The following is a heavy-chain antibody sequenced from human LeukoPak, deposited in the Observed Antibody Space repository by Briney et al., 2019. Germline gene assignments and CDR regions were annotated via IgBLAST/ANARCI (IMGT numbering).Heavy chain of an antibody. CDR2: INWSGAST. D-gene: IGHD2-2*01. V-gene: IGHV3-43*01. CDR1: GFAVDDYT. Sequence: GGSLRLSCAASGFAVDDYTMHWVRQAPGKGLEWVSLINWSGASTYYANSVKGQFTISRDNSKNSLYLQMNSLRTGDTALYYCAKDRDIAVVPAAPQYYYYYYMDVWGKGTTVTVSS. J-gene: IGHJ6*03. CDR3: AKDRDIAVVPAAPQYYYYYYMDV.